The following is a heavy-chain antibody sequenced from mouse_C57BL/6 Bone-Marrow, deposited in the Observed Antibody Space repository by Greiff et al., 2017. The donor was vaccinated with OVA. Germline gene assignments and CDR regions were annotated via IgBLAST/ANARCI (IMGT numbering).Heavy chain of an antibody. D-gene: IGHD1-1*01. CDR2: ISDGGSYT. V-gene: IGHV5-4*01. Sequence: EVQRVESGGGLVKPGGSLKLSCAASGFTFSSYAMSWVRQTPEKRLEWVATISDGGSYTYYPDNVKGRFTISRDNAKNNLYLQMSHLTSEDTAMYYCAREGITTVFDYWGQGTTLTVSS. CDR1: GFTFSSYA. CDR3: AREGITTVFDY. J-gene: IGHJ2*01.